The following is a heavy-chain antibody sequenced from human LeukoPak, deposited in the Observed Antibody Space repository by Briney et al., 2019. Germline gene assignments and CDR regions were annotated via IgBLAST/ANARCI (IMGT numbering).Heavy chain of an antibody. CDR2: IYYTGTT. Sequence: PSETLSLTCTVSGGSISSSSYYWGWIRQPPGKGPEWIGSIYYTGTTYYNPSLKSRVTMSVDTSKNQFSLKLSSVTAADTAVYYCASEWGGYNFGYWGQGTLVTVSS. CDR1: GGSISSSSYY. V-gene: IGHV4-39*07. D-gene: IGHD5-24*01. J-gene: IGHJ4*02. CDR3: ASEWGGYNFGY.